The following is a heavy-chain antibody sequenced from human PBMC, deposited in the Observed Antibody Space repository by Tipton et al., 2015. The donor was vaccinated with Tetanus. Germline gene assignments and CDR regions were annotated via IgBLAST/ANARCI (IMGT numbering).Heavy chain of an antibody. CDR2: IYYTALT. D-gene: IGHD3-10*01. CDR3: ARVKGTYNHYGLDV. V-gene: IGHV4-31*03. J-gene: IGHJ6*02. CDR1: GASINAGGYL. Sequence: TLSLTCTVSGASINAGGYLWTWVRQHSGKGLEWIGNIYYTALTSYTPSLSGRVTISVDTSKNQFSLSLTSVTAADTAVYYCARVKGTYNHYGLDVWGQGTTVTVAS.